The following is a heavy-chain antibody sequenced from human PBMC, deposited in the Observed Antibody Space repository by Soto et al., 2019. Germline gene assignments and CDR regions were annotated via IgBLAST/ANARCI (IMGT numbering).Heavy chain of an antibody. Sequence: PSEPLSLTCTVSGGSISSYYWSWIRQPPGKGPEWIGYIYYSGSTNYNPSLKSRVTISVDTSKNQFSLKLSSVTAADTAVYYCARDLTGTGWFDPWGQGTLVTVSS. CDR2: IYYSGST. V-gene: IGHV4-59*01. J-gene: IGHJ5*02. CDR1: GGSISSYY. D-gene: IGHD1-20*01. CDR3: ARDLTGTGWFDP.